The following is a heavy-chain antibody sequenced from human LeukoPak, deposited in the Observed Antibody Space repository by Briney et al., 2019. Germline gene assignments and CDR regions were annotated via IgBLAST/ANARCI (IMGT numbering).Heavy chain of an antibody. J-gene: IGHJ6*02. CDR2: NRSIHYGEIT. D-gene: IGHD5-18*01. Sequence: GGSLRLSCTTSGFIFGDHAMSWVRQAPGKGLEWVAMNRSIHYGEITEYGPSVKGRFTISRDNSRGIAYLQMNSLETEDTAVYFCTRGPIQLWIHNGMDVWGQGTTVTVSS. CDR1: GFIFGDHA. CDR3: TRGPIQLWIHNGMDV. V-gene: IGHV3-49*04.